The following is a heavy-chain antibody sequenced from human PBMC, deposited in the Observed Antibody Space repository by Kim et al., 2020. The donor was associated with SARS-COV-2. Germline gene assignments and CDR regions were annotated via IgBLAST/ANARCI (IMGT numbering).Heavy chain of an antibody. V-gene: IGHV1-3*01. CDR1: GYTFTSYA. J-gene: IGHJ5*02. CDR2: INAGNGNT. D-gene: IGHD3-22*01. CDR3: ARAFLYYDSSGYSLERDWFDP. Sequence: ASVKVSCKASGYTFTSYAMHWVRQAPGQRLEWMGWINAGNGNTKYSQKFQGRVTITRDTSASTAYMELSSLRSEDTAVYYCARAFLYYDSSGYSLERDWFDPWGQGTLVTVSS.